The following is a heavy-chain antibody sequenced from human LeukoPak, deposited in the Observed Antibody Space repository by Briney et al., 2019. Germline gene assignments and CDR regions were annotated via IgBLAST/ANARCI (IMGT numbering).Heavy chain of an antibody. CDR2: IYYSGST. CDR1: GGSISSYY. J-gene: IGHJ3*02. D-gene: IGHD6-13*01. V-gene: IGHV4-59*01. CDR3: ARGRELVWAFDI. Sequence: SETLSLTRTVSGGSISSYYWSWIRQPPGKGLEWIGYIYYSGSTNYNPSLKSRVTISVDTSKNQFSLKLSSVTAADTAVYYCARGRELVWAFDIWGQGTMVTVSS.